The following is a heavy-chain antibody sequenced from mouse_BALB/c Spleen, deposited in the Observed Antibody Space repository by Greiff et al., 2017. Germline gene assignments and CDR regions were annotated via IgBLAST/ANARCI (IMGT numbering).Heavy chain of an antibody. Sequence: EVKLVESGGGLVQPGGSLRLSCATSGFTFTDYYMSWVRQPPGKALEWLGFIRNKANGYTTEYSASVKGRFTISRDNSQSILYLQMNTLRAEDSATYYCARYYYGSRYFDVWGAGTTVTVSS. CDR3: ARYYYGSRYFDV. V-gene: IGHV7-3*02. D-gene: IGHD1-1*01. CDR1: GFTFTDYY. CDR2: IRNKANGYTT. J-gene: IGHJ1*01.